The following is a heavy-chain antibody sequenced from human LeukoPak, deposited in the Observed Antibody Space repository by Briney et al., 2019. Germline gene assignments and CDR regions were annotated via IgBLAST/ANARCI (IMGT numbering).Heavy chain of an antibody. Sequence: ASVKGSCKASGYTFTSYDINWVRQATGQGLEWMGWMNPNSGNTGYAQKFQGRVTMTRNTSISTAYMELSSLRSEDTAVYYCARPKFTYYDILTGTNWFDPWGQGTLVTVSS. D-gene: IGHD3-9*01. CDR2: MNPNSGNT. V-gene: IGHV1-8*01. CDR3: ARPKFTYYDILTGTNWFDP. CDR1: GYTFTSYD. J-gene: IGHJ5*02.